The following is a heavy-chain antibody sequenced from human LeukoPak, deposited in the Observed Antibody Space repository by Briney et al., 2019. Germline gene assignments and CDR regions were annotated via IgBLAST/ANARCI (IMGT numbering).Heavy chain of an antibody. CDR3: ARGPWIRENRYYFMDV. D-gene: IGHD5-18*01. Sequence: ASVKVSCKASGYTFTGYYMHWVRQAPGQGLEWMGWINPNSGGTNYAQKFQGKITMTRDTSISTAYMELSRLRFDDAAVYHCARGPWIRENRYYFMDVWGKGTTVTVSS. CDR1: GYTFTGYY. CDR2: INPNSGGT. V-gene: IGHV1-2*02. J-gene: IGHJ6*03.